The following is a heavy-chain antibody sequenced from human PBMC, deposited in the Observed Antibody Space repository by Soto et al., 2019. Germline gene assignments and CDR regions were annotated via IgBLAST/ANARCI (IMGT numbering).Heavy chain of an antibody. CDR2: ISYDGSNK. D-gene: IGHD3-9*01. CDR3: AKGLRYFDWLLYRPLDYYYGMDV. V-gene: IGHV3-30*18. Sequence: GGSLRLSCAASGFTFSSYGMYWVRQAPGKXLEWVAVISYDGSNKYYADSVKGRFTISRDNSKNTLYLQMNSLRAEDTAVYYCAKGLRYFDWLLYRPLDYYYGMDVWGQGTTVTVSS. CDR1: GFTFSSYG. J-gene: IGHJ6*02.